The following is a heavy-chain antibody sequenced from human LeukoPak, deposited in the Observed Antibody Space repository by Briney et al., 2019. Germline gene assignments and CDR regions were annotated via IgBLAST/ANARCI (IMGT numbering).Heavy chain of an antibody. J-gene: IGHJ4*02. CDR1: GGSISSGGYY. D-gene: IGHD2-15*01. V-gene: IGHV4-31*03. Sequence: TSETLSLTCTVSGGSISSGGYYWSWIRQHPGKGLEWIGYIYYSGSTYYNPSLKSRVTISVDTSKNQFSLKLSSVTAADTAVYYCARVDGGGCDYWGQGTLVTVSS. CDR2: IYYSGST. CDR3: ARVDGGGCDY.